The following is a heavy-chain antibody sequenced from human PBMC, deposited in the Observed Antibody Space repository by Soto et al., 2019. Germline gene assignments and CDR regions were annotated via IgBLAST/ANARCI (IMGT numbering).Heavy chain of an antibody. Sequence: QVQLQQSGPGLVKPSQTLSLTCVISGDSVSSNNVAWNWIRQSPSRGLEWLGRTYYRSKWYNNYAVSVKSRTTINADTSKNQFSLQLASVTPEDTAVYYCARGINPAIEIWGQGTMVTVS. CDR3: ARGINPAIEI. CDR1: GDSVSSNNVA. CDR2: TYYRSKWYN. V-gene: IGHV6-1*01. J-gene: IGHJ3*02.